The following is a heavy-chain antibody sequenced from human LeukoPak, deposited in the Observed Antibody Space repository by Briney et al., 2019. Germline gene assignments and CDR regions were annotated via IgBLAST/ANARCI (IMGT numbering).Heavy chain of an antibody. D-gene: IGHD3-16*01. CDR1: GFTFSSYA. J-gene: IGHJ4*02. V-gene: IGHV3-30*04. CDR3: ARDDDSRDPPHFDY. Sequence: GGSLRLSCAASGFTFSSYAMSWVRQAPGKGLEWVAVISYDGSNKYYADSVKGRFTISRDNSKNTLYLQMNSLRAEDTAVYYCARDDDSRDPPHFDYWGQGTLVTVSS. CDR2: ISYDGSNK.